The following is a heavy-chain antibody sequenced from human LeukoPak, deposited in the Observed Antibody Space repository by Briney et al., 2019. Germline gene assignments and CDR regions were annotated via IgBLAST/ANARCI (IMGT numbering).Heavy chain of an antibody. Sequence: SQTLSLTCAISGDSVSSNSAAWNWIRQSPSRGLEWLGRTYYRSKWYNDYAVSVKSQITINPDTSKNQFSLQLNPVTPEDTAVYYCARERLLWFGELLWWNFDYWGQGTLVTVSS. CDR2: TYYRSKWYN. CDR1: GDSVSSNSAA. J-gene: IGHJ4*02. CDR3: ARERLLWFGELLWWNFDY. V-gene: IGHV6-1*01. D-gene: IGHD3-10*01.